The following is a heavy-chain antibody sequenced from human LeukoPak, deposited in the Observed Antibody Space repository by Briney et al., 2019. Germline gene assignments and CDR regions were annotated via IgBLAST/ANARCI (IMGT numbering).Heavy chain of an antibody. CDR3: ARDRPWEL. D-gene: IGHD1-26*01. J-gene: IGHJ4*02. CDR2: IIPIFGTA. Sequence: SVKVSCKASGGTFSSYAISWVRQAPGQGLEWMGGIIPIFGTANYAQKFQGRVTITADESTSTAYMELRSLRSDDTAVYYCARDRPWELWGQGTLVTVSS. V-gene: IGHV1-69*13. CDR1: GGTFSSYA.